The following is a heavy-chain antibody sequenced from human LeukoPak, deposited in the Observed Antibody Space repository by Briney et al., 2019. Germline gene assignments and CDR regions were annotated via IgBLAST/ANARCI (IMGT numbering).Heavy chain of an antibody. CDR1: GGSFSGYY. D-gene: IGHD1-26*01. Sequence: KPSETLSLTCAVYGGSFSGYYWSWIRQPPGKGLEWIGEINHSGSTNYNPSLKSRVTISVDTSKNQFSLKLSSVTAADTAVYYCATRIVGATRGDYWGQGTLVTVSS. V-gene: IGHV4-34*01. J-gene: IGHJ4*02. CDR3: ATRIVGATRGDY. CDR2: INHSGST.